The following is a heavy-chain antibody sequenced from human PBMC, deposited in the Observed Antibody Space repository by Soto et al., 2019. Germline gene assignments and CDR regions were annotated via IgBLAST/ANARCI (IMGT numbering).Heavy chain of an antibody. Sequence: PSQTLSLTCAISGDSISSNSAAWNWIKKSPSRGLEWLGRTYYRSKWYNDYAVSVKSRITINPDTSKNQFSLQLNSVTPEDTAVNYCARERFLEWLFADYGGQGTLVPVSS. CDR1: GDSISSNSAA. J-gene: IGHJ4*02. V-gene: IGHV6-1*01. D-gene: IGHD3-3*01. CDR3: ARERFLEWLFADY. CDR2: TYYRSKWYN.